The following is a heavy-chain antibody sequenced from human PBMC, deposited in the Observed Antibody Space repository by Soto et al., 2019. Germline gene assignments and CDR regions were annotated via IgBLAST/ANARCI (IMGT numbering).Heavy chain of an antibody. CDR2: IIPILGIA. D-gene: IGHD6-13*01. CDR1: GGTFSSYT. V-gene: IGHV1-69*02. Sequence: QVQLVQSGAEVKKPGSSVKVSCKASGGTFSSYTISWVRQAPGQGLEWMGRIIPILGIANYAQKFQGRVPITADKSTSTAYMELSSLRSEDTAVYYCARGRGIAAADDYWGQGTLVTVSS. J-gene: IGHJ4*02. CDR3: ARGRGIAAADDY.